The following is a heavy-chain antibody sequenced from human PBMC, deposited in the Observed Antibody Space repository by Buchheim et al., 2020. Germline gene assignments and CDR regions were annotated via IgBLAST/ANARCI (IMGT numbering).Heavy chain of an antibody. CDR2: IYTSGST. CDR1: GGSISSGSYY. Sequence: QVQLQESGPGLVKPSQTLSLTCTVSGGSISSGSYYWSWIRQPAGKGLEWIGRIYTSGSTNYNPSLKSRVTISVDTSKNQFPLKLSSVTAADTAVYYCAAKYGMDVWGQGTT. J-gene: IGHJ6*02. V-gene: IGHV4-61*02. CDR3: AAKYGMDV.